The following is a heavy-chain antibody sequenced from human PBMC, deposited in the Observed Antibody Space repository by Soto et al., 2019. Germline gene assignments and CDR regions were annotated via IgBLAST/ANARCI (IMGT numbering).Heavy chain of an antibody. CDR1: GYSFAGHY. J-gene: IGHJ3*02. CDR2: INPNSGGT. CDR3: ARDSHYDILTGYSRNAFDM. V-gene: IGHV1-2*02. D-gene: IGHD3-9*01. Sequence: QVQLVQSGAEVKKPGASVRVSCKTSGYSFAGHYLHWVRQAPGQGLDWMGWINPNSGGTIYAQRFQGRVKMTRDTSISTAYMVLTSLRSDDTAVDYCARDSHYDILTGYSRNAFDMWGRETVVTVSS.